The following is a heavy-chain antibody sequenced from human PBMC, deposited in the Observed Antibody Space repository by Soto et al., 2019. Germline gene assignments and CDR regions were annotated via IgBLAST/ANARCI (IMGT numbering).Heavy chain of an antibody. Sequence: QLQESGPGLVKPSETLSLTCNVSGRSMISYYWSWIRQPAGKGLEWIGRVYTGGNTNYNPSLKSRVTMSVDTSKSQFSLILTSVTAADTAVYYCAREGDDRHFFFDSWDQGTLVTVSS. J-gene: IGHJ4*02. CDR2: VYTGGNT. V-gene: IGHV4-4*07. D-gene: IGHD3-3*02. CDR3: AREGDDRHFFFDS. CDR1: GRSMISYY.